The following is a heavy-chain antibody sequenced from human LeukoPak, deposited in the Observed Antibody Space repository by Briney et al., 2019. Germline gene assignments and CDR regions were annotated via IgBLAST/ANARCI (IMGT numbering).Heavy chain of an antibody. CDR1: GFTFSSYS. J-gene: IGHJ6*02. V-gene: IGHV3-21*01. Sequence: GGSLRLSCAASGFTFSSYSMNWVRQAPGKGLEWVSSISSSSSYIYYADSVKGRFTISRDNAKNSLYLQMNSRRAEDTAVYYCARGIGPYYDFWSGYYPLGDVWGQGTTVTVSS. CDR2: ISSSSSYI. CDR3: ARGIGPYYDFWSGYYPLGDV. D-gene: IGHD3-3*01.